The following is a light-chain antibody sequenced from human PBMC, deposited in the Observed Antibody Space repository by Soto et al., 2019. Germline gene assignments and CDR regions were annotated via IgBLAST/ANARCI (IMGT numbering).Light chain of an antibody. CDR3: SSYAGSSNFYV. CDR2: EVS. V-gene: IGLV2-8*01. J-gene: IGLJ1*01. CDR1: SSDVGGYNF. Sequence: QSALTQPPSASGSPGQSVTISCTGTSSDVGGYNFVSWYQQHPGRAPKLMIYEVSKRPSGVPDRFSGSKSGNTASLTVSGLQAEDEADYYGSSYAGSSNFYVFGTGTKVTVL.